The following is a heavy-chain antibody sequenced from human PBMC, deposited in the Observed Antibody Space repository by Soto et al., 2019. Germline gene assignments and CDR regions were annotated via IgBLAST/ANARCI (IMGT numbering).Heavy chain of an antibody. J-gene: IGHJ4*02. CDR1: GFTFTTYG. CDR3: ARARRDCSSSSCYLYSFDY. CDR2: ITSNGGST. V-gene: IGHV3-64*07. D-gene: IGHD2-2*01. Sequence: EVQLVESGGGLVQPGGSLRLSCAASGFTFTTYGIHWVRQAPGKGLGFVSAITSNGGSTYYADSVKGRFTISRDNSKNTVYIQMGSLSVEDMGVYYCARARRDCSSSSCYLYSFDYWGQGTLVTVSS.